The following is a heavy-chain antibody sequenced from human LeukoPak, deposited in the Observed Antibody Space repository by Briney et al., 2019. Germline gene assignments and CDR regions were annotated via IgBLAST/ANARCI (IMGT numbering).Heavy chain of an antibody. CDR1: SGSISTSNYY. Sequence: SETLSLTCTVSSGSISTSNYYWGWVRQPPGKALEWIGNIFYSGSTYYSPSLKSRVTISLDTSKNQFSLKLSSVTAADTAVYYCARALSYYDSSGYWGALDYYYYMDVWGKGTMVTVSS. CDR2: IFYSGST. J-gene: IGHJ6*03. V-gene: IGHV4-39*07. D-gene: IGHD3-22*01. CDR3: ARALSYYDSSGYWGALDYYYYMDV.